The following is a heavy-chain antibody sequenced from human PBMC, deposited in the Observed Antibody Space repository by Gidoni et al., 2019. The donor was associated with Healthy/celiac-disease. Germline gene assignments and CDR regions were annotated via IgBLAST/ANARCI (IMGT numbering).Heavy chain of an antibody. J-gene: IGHJ6*02. CDR1: GFSLSTSGMC. CDR3: ARFGHGMGSSWYGKLDYYGMDV. V-gene: IGHV2-70*15. CDR2: IDWDDDK. D-gene: IGHD6-13*01. Sequence: QVTLRESGPALVTPTQTLTLTCTFSGFSLSTSGMCVSWIRQPPGKALEWLARIDWDDDKYYSTSLKTRLTISKDTSKNQVVLTMTNMDPVDTATYYCARFGHGMGSSWYGKLDYYGMDVWGQGTTVTVSS.